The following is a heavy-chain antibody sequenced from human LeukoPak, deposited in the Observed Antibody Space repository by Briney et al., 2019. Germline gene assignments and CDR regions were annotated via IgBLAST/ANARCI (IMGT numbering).Heavy chain of an antibody. CDR2: MNPNSGNT. J-gene: IGHJ6*03. CDR3: ARGPTYYDFWSGYWDYYYYTDV. D-gene: IGHD3-3*01. CDR1: GYTFTSHD. V-gene: IGHV1-8*03. Sequence: ASVKVSCKASGYTFTSHDINWVRQATGQGLEWMGWMNPNSGNTGYAQKFQGRVTITRNTSISTAYMELSSLRSEDTAVYYCARGPTYYDFWSGYWDYYYYTDVWGKGTTVTVSS.